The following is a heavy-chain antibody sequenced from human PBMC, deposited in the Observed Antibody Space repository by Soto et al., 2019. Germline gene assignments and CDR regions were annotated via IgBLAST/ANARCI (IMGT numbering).Heavy chain of an antibody. CDR1: GFTFSSYA. Sequence: LRLSCAASGFTFSSYAMSWVRQAPGKGLEWVSAISGSGGSTYYADSVKGRFTISRDNSKNTLYLQMNSLRAEDTAVYYCAKLGYDILTGYYKSFDYWGQGTLVTVSS. CDR3: AKLGYDILTGYYKSFDY. V-gene: IGHV3-23*01. J-gene: IGHJ4*02. CDR2: ISGSGGST. D-gene: IGHD3-9*01.